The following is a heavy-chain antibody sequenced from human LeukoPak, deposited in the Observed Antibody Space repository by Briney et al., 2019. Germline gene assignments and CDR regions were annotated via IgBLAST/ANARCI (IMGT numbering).Heavy chain of an antibody. J-gene: IGHJ4*02. Sequence: VASVKVSCKASGYTFTSYYMYWVRQAPGQGLEWMGIINPSGGSTSYAQKLQGRVTMTRDTSTSTVYMELSSLRSDDTAVYYCARGPPYCISIGCYLDYWGQGTLVTVSS. CDR2: INPSGGST. D-gene: IGHD2-2*01. CDR1: GYTFTSYY. V-gene: IGHV1-46*01. CDR3: ARGPPYCISIGCYLDY.